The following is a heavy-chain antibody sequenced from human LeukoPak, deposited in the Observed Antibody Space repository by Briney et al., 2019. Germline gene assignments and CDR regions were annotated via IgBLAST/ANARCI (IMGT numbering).Heavy chain of an antibody. CDR3: AKEQRLYFYNGMDV. Sequence: PGGSLRLSCAASGFTFSNYAMSWVRQAPGKGLEWVAVVSYDGSNKNYVDSMRGRFTISRDNSRNTLYLQMDSLRAEDTAVYHCAKEQRLYFYNGMDVWGQGTTVTVSS. D-gene: IGHD1-1*01. V-gene: IGHV3-30-3*02. J-gene: IGHJ6*02. CDR1: GFTFSNYA. CDR2: VSYDGSNK.